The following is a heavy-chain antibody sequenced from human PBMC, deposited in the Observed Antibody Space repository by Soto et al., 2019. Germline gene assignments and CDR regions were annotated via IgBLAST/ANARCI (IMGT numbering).Heavy chain of an antibody. Sequence: EVQLLESGGGLVQPGGSLRLSCAASGFTFSSYAMSWVRQAPGKGLEWVSAISGSGGSTYYADSVKGRFTISRDNSKNTLYLQMNSLRAEDTAVYYCARVPRRITIFGVVIPQQEGYYYGMDVWGQGTTVTVSS. CDR3: ARVPRRITIFGVVIPQQEGYYYGMDV. D-gene: IGHD3-3*01. CDR2: ISGSGGST. CDR1: GFTFSSYA. V-gene: IGHV3-23*01. J-gene: IGHJ6*02.